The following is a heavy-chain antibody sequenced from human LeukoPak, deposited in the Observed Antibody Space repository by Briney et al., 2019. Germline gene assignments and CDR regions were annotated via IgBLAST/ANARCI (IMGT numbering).Heavy chain of an antibody. Sequence: ASLKVSCKASGYAFTSYAMHWVRQAPGQRLEWMGWINAGNGNTKYSQKFQGRVTITRDTSASTAYMELSSLRSEDTAVYYCARDRGYDFWSGYLPVWGQGTTVTVSS. J-gene: IGHJ6*02. V-gene: IGHV1-3*01. D-gene: IGHD3-3*01. CDR2: INAGNGNT. CDR1: GYAFTSYA. CDR3: ARDRGYDFWSGYLPV.